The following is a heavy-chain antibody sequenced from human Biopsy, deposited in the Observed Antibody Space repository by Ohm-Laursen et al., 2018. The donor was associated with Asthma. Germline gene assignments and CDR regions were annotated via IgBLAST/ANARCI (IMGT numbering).Heavy chain of an antibody. Sequence: SLRLSCSASGFTFSNFAMTWVRQAPGKGLEWVSSITGSGGSTYYADSVKGRFTISRDNSKNTLYLQMNSLRAEDTAVYYCAKESRRDGYNRRNYYFDYWGQGTLVTVSS. CDR2: ITGSGGST. J-gene: IGHJ4*02. V-gene: IGHV3-23*01. CDR1: GFTFSNFA. CDR3: AKESRRDGYNRRNYYFDY. D-gene: IGHD5-24*01.